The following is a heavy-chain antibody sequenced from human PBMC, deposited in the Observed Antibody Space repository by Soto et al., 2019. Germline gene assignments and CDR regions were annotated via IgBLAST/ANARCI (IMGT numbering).Heavy chain of an antibody. J-gene: IGHJ5*02. CDR1: GFTFSTYA. D-gene: IGHD2-2*02. Sequence: EVQLLESGGDLVQPGGSLRLSCTASGFTFSTYAMSWVRHAPGKGLEWVAAINGGGGSTAYSDSVRGRFTVSRDNSKSMLYLQMDSLRVEDTALYYGATGGLYTKGFDAWGEGTLVTVSS. V-gene: IGHV3-23*01. CDR3: ATGGLYTKGFDA. CDR2: INGGGGST.